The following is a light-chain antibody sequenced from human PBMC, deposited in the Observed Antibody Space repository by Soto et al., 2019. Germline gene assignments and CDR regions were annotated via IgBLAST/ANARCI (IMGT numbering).Light chain of an antibody. V-gene: IGKV1-39*01. Sequence: DIQMTQSPSSLSASVGDRVTITCRASQSISSYLDWYQQKPGKAPKLLIYAGSSLQSGVPSRFCGSGSGTDFTLTISSLQPEDFATDYCQQSYSTPLTFGGGTKVDI. CDR3: QQSYSTPLT. CDR2: AGS. J-gene: IGKJ4*02. CDR1: QSISSY.